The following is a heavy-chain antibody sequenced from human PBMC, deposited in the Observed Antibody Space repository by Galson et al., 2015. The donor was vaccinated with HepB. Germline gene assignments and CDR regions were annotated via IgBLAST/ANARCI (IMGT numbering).Heavy chain of an antibody. J-gene: IGHJ6*02. Sequence: SLRLSCAASGFTFDDYAIHWVRQAPGKGLEWVSGISSSGGYTYHADSVKGRFTISRDNSKNTLYLQMNSLRAEDTAVYYCAKSFYHGSGSYYYYYYGMDVWGQGTTVTVS. CDR2: ISSSGGYT. V-gene: IGHV3-23*01. CDR1: GFTFDDYA. D-gene: IGHD3-10*01. CDR3: AKSFYHGSGSYYYYYYGMDV.